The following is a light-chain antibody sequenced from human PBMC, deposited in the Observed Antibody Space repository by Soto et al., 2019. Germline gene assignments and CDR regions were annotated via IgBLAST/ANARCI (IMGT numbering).Light chain of an antibody. CDR1: SSNTGNNY. CDR2: END. V-gene: IGLV1-51*02. J-gene: IGLJ1*01. CDR3: ATWDSGLSAGL. Sequence: QSVLTQPPSVSAAPGQKVTISCSGSSSNTGNNYVSWYQQLPGTAPKLLIYENDKRPSGIPDRFSGSKSGTSATLGITGLQTGDEADYYCATWDSGLSAGLFGTGTKVTV.